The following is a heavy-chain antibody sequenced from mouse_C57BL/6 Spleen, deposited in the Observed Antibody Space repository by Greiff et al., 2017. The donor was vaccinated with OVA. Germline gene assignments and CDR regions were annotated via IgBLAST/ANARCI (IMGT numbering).Heavy chain of an antibody. CDR2: IHPSDSDT. Sequence: VKLQQPGAELVKPGASVKVSCKASGYTFTSYWMHWVKQRPGQGLEWIGRIHPSDSDTNYNQKFKGKATLTVDKSSSTAYMQLSSLTSEDSAVYYCATLYDDWYFDVWGTGTTVTVSS. CDR1: GYTFTSYW. J-gene: IGHJ1*03. D-gene: IGHD2-12*01. V-gene: IGHV1-74*01. CDR3: ATLYDDWYFDV.